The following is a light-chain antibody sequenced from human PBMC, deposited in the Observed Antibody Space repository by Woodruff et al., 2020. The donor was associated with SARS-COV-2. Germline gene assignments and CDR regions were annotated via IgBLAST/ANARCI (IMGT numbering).Light chain of an antibody. CDR3: QAWDTTTGGV. J-gene: IGLJ2*01. V-gene: IGLV2-14*01. Sequence: IYEVSNRPSGVSGRFSGSKSGNTASLTISGLQAMDEADYYCQAWDTTTGGVFGGGTRLT. CDR2: EVS.